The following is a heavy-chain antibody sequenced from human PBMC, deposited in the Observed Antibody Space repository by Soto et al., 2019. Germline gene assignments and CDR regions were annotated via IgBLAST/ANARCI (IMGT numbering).Heavy chain of an antibody. D-gene: IGHD1-7*01. CDR3: ASLPATGTTYYGMDV. J-gene: IGHJ6*02. V-gene: IGHV3-53*01. CDR2: IYSGGST. Sequence: EGSLRLSCAASGFTVSSNYMSWVRQAPGKGLEWVSVIYSGGSTYYADSVKGRFTISRDNSKNTLYLQMNSLRAEDTAVYYCASLPATGTTYYGMDVWGQGTTVTVSS. CDR1: GFTVSSNY.